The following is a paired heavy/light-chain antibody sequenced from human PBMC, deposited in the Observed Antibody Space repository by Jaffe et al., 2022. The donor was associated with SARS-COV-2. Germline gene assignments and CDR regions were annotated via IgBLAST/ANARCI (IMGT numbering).Light chain of an antibody. CDR1: SSDVGDYNY. CDR3: SSYTSSSFYV. CDR2: DVS. J-gene: IGLJ1*01. V-gene: IGLV2-14*03. Sequence: QSALTQPASVSGSPGQSITISCTGTSSDVGDYNYVSWYQQHPGKAPKLMIYDVSNRPSGVSNRFSGSKSGDTASLTISGLQAEDEADYYCSSYTSSSFYVFGTGTKVTVL.
Heavy chain of an antibody. Sequence: QVQLQESGPGLVKASETLSLTCTVSGGSVNSGSYYWSWIRQPPGKGLEWIGYVYFSGSTNYNPSLKSRVTISVDTSKNQFSLKLSSVTAADTAVYYCARDPRGSSRRLRGGYYYMDVWGKGTTVTVSS. CDR1: GGSVNSGSYY. V-gene: IGHV4-61*01. CDR2: VYFSGST. CDR3: ARDPRGSSRRLRGGYYYMDV. J-gene: IGHJ6*03. D-gene: IGHD1-26*01.